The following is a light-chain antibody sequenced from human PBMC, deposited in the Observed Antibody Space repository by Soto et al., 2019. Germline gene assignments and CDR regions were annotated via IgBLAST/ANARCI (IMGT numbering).Light chain of an antibody. V-gene: IGLV2-14*01. CDR1: SSDVGGYNY. CDR3: SSYTSSNTVI. Sequence: QSALTQPASVSGSPGQSITISCTGTSSDVGGYNYVSWYQQYPGKAPNLMIYEVSNRPSGVSNHFSASKSGNTASLTISGLSDEDEADYYCSSYTSSNTVIFGGGTKLTVL. J-gene: IGLJ2*01. CDR2: EVS.